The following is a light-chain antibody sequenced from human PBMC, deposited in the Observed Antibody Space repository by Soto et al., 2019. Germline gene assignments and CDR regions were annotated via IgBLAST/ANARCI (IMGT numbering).Light chain of an antibody. CDR2: GAS. V-gene: IGKV1-6*01. CDR1: QDIRHE. Sequence: AIQMTQSPSSLSASVGDRITITCRASQDIRHELGWYQQKPGKAPKVLIYGASNLQSGVPSRFSGSGSGTDFTLTISSLQPEDSATYYCLQDHNYPRTFGQGTQVEIK. J-gene: IGKJ1*01. CDR3: LQDHNYPRT.